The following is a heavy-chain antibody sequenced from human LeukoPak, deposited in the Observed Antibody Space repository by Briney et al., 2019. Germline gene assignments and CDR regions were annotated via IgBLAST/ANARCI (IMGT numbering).Heavy chain of an antibody. V-gene: IGHV5-51*01. J-gene: IGHJ5*02. D-gene: IGHD3-16*01. Sequence: GGSLNISCKGSGYRFTSYWIGGARQMPGKGLEWMGILYPGDSDTRYSPSFQGQVTISADKSISTAYLQWSSLKGSDTAIYYCAIFDFLFGEITQWFDPWGQGTPVTVSS. CDR3: AIFDFLFGEITQWFDP. CDR2: LYPGDSDT. CDR1: GYRFTSYW.